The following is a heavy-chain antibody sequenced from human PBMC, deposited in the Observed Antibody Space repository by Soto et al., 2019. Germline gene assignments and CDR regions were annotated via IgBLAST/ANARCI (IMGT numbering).Heavy chain of an antibody. D-gene: IGHD1-26*01. J-gene: IGHJ3*02. Sequence: EVHLVESGGGLVQPGGSLRLSCAASAFTFSSYSMNWVRQAPGKGLEWVSYISSGGVTIYYTDSVKGRFTISRDNAKDSLYLQMNSLRDEDTAVYYCARGLGFAFDIWGQGTLVTVSS. CDR2: ISSGGVTI. CDR3: ARGLGFAFDI. V-gene: IGHV3-48*02. CDR1: AFTFSSYS.